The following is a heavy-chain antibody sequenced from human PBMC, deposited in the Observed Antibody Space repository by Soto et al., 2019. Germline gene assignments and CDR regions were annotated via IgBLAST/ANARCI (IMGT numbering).Heavy chain of an antibody. CDR1: GFTFSSYA. Sequence: PGGSLRLSCAASGFTFSSYAMHWVRQAPGKGLEWVAVISYDGSNKYYADSVKGRFTISRDNSKNTLYLQMNSLRAEDTAVYYCARQFTHYYYYGMDVWGQGTTVTVSS. CDR3: ARQFTHYYYYGMDV. V-gene: IGHV3-30-3*01. CDR2: ISYDGSNK. J-gene: IGHJ6*02.